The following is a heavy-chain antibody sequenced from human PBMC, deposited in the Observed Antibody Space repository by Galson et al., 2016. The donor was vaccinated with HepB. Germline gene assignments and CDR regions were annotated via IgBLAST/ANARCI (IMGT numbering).Heavy chain of an antibody. CDR1: GFTFSTYN. J-gene: IGHJ6*02. V-gene: IGHV3-21*01. CDR3: ARDSGYCSSTSCYKGGLFYYYGMDV. Sequence: SLRLSCAASGFTFSTYNMNWVRQAPGKGLEWVSSISNSNSYIYYTDSVKGRFTISRDNAKNSLYLQMNSLRAEDTAVYYCARDSGYCSSTSCYKGGLFYYYGMDVWGQGTTVTVSS. D-gene: IGHD2-2*02. CDR2: ISNSNSYI.